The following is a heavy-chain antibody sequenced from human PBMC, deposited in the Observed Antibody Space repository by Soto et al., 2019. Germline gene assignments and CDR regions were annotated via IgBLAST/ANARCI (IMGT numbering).Heavy chain of an antibody. CDR1: GFTFSSYS. CDR2: ISSSSTYI. D-gene: IGHD6-19*01. CDR3: ARKDSGWYFDL. V-gene: IGHV3-21*01. J-gene: IGHJ2*01. Sequence: EVQLVESGGGLVKPGGSLRLSCAASGFTFSSYSMNWVRQAPGKGLEWVSSISSSSTYIYYADSVKGRFTISRDNAKNSLYLQMNSLRAEDTAVYYCARKDSGWYFDLWGRGTLVTVSS.